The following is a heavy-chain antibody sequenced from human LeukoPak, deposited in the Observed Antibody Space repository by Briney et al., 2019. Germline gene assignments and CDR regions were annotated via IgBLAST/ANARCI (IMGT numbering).Heavy chain of an antibody. J-gene: IGHJ3*02. Sequence: GRSLRLSCAASGFTFSSYGMHWVRQAPGKGLEWVAVIWYDGSNKYYADSVKGRFTISRDNSKNTLYLQMNSLRAEDTAVYYCAREVGSTGAFDIWGQGTMVTVSS. D-gene: IGHD1-26*01. CDR1: GFTFSSYG. CDR2: IWYDGSNK. CDR3: AREVGSTGAFDI. V-gene: IGHV3-33*01.